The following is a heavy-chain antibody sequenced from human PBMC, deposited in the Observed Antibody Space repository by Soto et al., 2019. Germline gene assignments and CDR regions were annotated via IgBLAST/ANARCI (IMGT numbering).Heavy chain of an antibody. Sequence: GGSLRLSCAASGFTFSSYWMSWVRQAPGKGLEWVANIKQDGSEKYYVDPVKGRFTISRDNAKNSLYLQMNSLRAEDTAVYYRARHIYDFWSGYLGGFDYWGQGALVTGSS. J-gene: IGHJ4*02. V-gene: IGHV3-7*03. CDR2: IKQDGSEK. CDR3: ARHIYDFWSGYLGGFDY. CDR1: GFTFSSYW. D-gene: IGHD3-3*01.